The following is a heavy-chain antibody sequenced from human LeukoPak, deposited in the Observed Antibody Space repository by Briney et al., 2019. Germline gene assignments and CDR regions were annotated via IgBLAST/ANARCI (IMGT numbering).Heavy chain of an antibody. J-gene: IGHJ3*02. V-gene: IGHV1-8*01. CDR3: ARQLELHDAFDI. D-gene: IGHD1-1*01. Sequence: GASVKVSCKSSGYTFTSYDINWVRQATGQGLEWMGWMNPNSGNTGYAQKFQGRVTMTRNTSISTAYMELSSPRSEDTAVYYCARQLELHDAFDIWGQGTMVTVSS. CDR1: GYTFTSYD. CDR2: MNPNSGNT.